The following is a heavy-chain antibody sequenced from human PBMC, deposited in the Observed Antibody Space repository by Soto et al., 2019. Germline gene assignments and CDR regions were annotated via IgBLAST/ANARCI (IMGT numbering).Heavy chain of an antibody. V-gene: IGHV1-18*01. Sequence: QVQLVQSGGEVKKPGASVTVSCKASGYSFSDYGISWVRQAPGQGLEWMGWISTYNGKTNSAQKLQGRVTMTTDRSTSTTYMELRRLRSDDTAIYYCTRRYGDPSSAAGFDYWGQGTLVTVSS. CDR2: ISTYNGKT. CDR1: GYSFSDYG. CDR3: TRRYGDPSSAAGFDY. D-gene: IGHD4-17*01. J-gene: IGHJ4*02.